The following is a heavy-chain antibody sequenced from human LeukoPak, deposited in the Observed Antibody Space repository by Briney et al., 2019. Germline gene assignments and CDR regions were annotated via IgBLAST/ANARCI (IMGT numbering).Heavy chain of an antibody. CDR3: AKGSYYDSSGSFYFDY. Sequence: GRSLRLSCAASGFTFSSYGMHWVRQAPGKGLEWVAVIWYDGSHKYYADSVKGRFTISRDNSKNTLYVQVNSLGTEDTAAYYCAKGSYYDSSGSFYFDYWGQGTLVTVSS. J-gene: IGHJ4*02. D-gene: IGHD3-22*01. CDR1: GFTFSSYG. CDR2: IWYDGSHK. V-gene: IGHV3-33*06.